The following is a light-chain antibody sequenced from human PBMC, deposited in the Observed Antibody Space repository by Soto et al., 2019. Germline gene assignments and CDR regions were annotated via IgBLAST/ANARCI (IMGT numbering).Light chain of an antibody. CDR3: QQYSRD. Sequence: DIQMTQSPSTLSASVGDRVTITCRASQSISFWLAWYQQKPGKAPKLLIYEASSLESGVPSRFSGSGSGTGFTLTISSLQPDDFATYYCQQYSRDFGGGTRVEIK. CDR2: EAS. CDR1: QSISFW. J-gene: IGKJ4*01. V-gene: IGKV1-5*01.